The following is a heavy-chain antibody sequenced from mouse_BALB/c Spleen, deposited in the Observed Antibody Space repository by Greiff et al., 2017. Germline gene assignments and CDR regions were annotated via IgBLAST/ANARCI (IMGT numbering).Heavy chain of an antibody. D-gene: IGHD2-4*01. Sequence: VQLKQSGPELVKPGASVKIPCKASGYTFTDYNMDWVKQSHGKSLEWIGDINPNNGGTIYNQKFKGKATLTVDKSSSTAYMELRSLTSEDTAVYYCARVRYYDVFDYWGQGTTLTVSS. CDR1: GYTFTDYN. CDR2: INPNNGGT. J-gene: IGHJ2*01. CDR3: ARVRYYDVFDY. V-gene: IGHV1-18*01.